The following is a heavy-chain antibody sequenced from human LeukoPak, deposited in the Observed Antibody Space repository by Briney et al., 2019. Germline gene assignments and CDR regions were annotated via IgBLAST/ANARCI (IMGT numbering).Heavy chain of an antibody. Sequence: ASVKVCCKASGYTFTRYGISWVRQAPGQGLEWMGWISAYNGNTNYEQKLQGRVTMTTDTSTSTAYMELRSLRSDDTAVYYCARDGRALGEVVVAATTSYNWFDPWGQGTLVTVSS. J-gene: IGHJ5*02. D-gene: IGHD2-15*01. CDR3: ARDGRALGEVVVAATTSYNWFDP. CDR2: ISAYNGNT. V-gene: IGHV1-18*01. CDR1: GYTFTRYG.